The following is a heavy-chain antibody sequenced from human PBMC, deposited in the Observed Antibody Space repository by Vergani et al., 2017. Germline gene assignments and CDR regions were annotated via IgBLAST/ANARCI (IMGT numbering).Heavy chain of an antibody. V-gene: IGHV3-15*01. CDR1: GFTFSNAW. CDR3: TITMVRGYFDY. D-gene: IGHD3-10*01. J-gene: IGHJ4*02. Sequence: EVQLVESGGGLVKPGGSLRLSCAASGFTFSNAWMSWVRQAPGKGLEWVGRIKSKTDGGTTDYAAPVKGRFTISRDDAKTTLYLQMNSLKTEDTAVYYCTITMVRGYFDYWGQGTLVTVSS. CDR2: IKSKTDGGTT.